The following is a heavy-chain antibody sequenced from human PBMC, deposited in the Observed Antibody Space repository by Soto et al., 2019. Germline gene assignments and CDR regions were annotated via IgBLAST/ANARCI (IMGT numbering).Heavy chain of an antibody. J-gene: IGHJ5*02. CDR2: VSNIGGT. V-gene: IGHV4-59*08. CDR1: GGSMCSNF. Sequence: SETLSLTCTVSGGSMCSNFWSWIRQPPGKGLEWIGYVSNIGGTNYNPSLKSRVTMSVDTSKNQFSLKLSSVTAADTAVYYCARRDYYDSSGRYFPWGQGTLVTVSS. D-gene: IGHD3-22*01. CDR3: ARRDYYDSSGRYFP.